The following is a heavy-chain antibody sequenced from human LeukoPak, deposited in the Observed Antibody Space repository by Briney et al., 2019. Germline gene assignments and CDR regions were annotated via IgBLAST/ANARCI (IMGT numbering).Heavy chain of an antibody. V-gene: IGHV3-74*01. CDR2: INGDGTST. Sequence: GGSLRLSCAASGFTFGSYWMHWVRQAPGKGLVWVSHINGDGTSTIYAVSVKGRFTISRDNAKNTLYLQMNSLRAEDTAVYYCARGETYSTTALDYWGQGTLATVSS. J-gene: IGHJ4*02. CDR1: GFTFGSYW. CDR3: ARGETYSTTALDY. D-gene: IGHD1-26*01.